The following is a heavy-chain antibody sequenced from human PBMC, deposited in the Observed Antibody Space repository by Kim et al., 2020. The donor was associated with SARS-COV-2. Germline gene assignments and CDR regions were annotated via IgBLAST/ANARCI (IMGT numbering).Heavy chain of an antibody. Sequence: AQKFQGRVTITADESTSTAYMELSSLRSEDTAVYYCARGRPYSSSNWFGPWGQGTLVTVSS. J-gene: IGHJ5*02. CDR3: ARGRPYSSSNWFGP. V-gene: IGHV1-69*01. D-gene: IGHD6-6*01.